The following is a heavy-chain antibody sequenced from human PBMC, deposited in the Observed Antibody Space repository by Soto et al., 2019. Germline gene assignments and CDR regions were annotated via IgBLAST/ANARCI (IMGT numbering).Heavy chain of an antibody. D-gene: IGHD2-21*02. CDR3: ARVRGGDEPTRVSYFDY. CDR1: GGTFSSYA. J-gene: IGHJ4*02. CDR2: IIPIFGTA. V-gene: IGHV1-69*12. Sequence: QVQLVQSGAEVKKPGSSVKVSCKASGGTFSSYAISWVRQDPGQGLEWMGRIIPIFGTANYAQKFQGRVTITADETTSTAYMEMSSLRSEDTAVYYWARVRGGDEPTRVSYFDYWGQGTRVTVSS.